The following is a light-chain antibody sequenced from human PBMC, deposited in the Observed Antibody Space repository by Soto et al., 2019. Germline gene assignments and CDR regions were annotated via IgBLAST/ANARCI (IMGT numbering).Light chain of an antibody. V-gene: IGLV2-8*01. CDR2: EVT. J-gene: IGLJ3*02. Sequence: ALTQPPSASGSPGQSVTISCTGTSSDVGGYNYVSWYQQYPGRAPKLMIYEVTKRPSGVPDRFSGSKSGNTASLTVSGLQAEDEADYYCSSYAASNNFYFVFGGGTKLTIL. CDR1: SSDVGGYNY. CDR3: SSYAASNNFYFV.